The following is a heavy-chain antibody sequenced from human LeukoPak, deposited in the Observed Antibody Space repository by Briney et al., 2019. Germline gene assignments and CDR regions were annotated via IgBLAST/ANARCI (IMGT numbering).Heavy chain of an antibody. D-gene: IGHD6-19*01. V-gene: IGHV4-34*01. CDR3: ARDISGWYPGMDV. CDR1: GGSFSVHY. J-gene: IGHJ6*02. Sequence: SETLSLTCAVSGGSFSVHYWSWIRQPPGKGLEWIGEINHSGSANYNPSLESRVTMSVDTSKNQFSLKLSSVTAADTAVYYCARDISGWYPGMDVWGQGTTVTVSS. CDR2: INHSGSA.